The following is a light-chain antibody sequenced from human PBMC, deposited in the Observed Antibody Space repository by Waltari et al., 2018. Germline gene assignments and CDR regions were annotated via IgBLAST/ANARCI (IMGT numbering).Light chain of an antibody. CDR3: CSYTGSSWI. V-gene: IGLV2-23*02. CDR1: PSDVGFFNL. CDR2: EVK. Sequence: QLALPQPASVSGPPGQSLTIPCPGTPSDVGFFNLSAWYQQHPGKAPNLIIYEVKKWPSGLSNRFSGSKSGNTATLTISGLQTEDEADYYCCSYTGSSWIFGGGTKLTVL. J-gene: IGLJ2*01.